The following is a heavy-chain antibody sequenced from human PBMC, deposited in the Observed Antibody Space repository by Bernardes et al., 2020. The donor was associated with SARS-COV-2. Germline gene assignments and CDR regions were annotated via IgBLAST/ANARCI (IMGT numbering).Heavy chain of an antibody. Sequence: SETLSLTCTVSGGSISSSSYYWGWIRQPPGKGLEWIGSIYYSGSTYYNPSLKSRLSISVDTSENQFSLRLSSVTAADTAVYYCARDSGPTDVQAFEIWGRGTLVTVSS. CDR1: GGSISSSSYY. V-gene: IGHV4-39*07. CDR3: ARDSGPTDVQAFEI. J-gene: IGHJ3*02. D-gene: IGHD3-10*01. CDR2: IYYSGST.